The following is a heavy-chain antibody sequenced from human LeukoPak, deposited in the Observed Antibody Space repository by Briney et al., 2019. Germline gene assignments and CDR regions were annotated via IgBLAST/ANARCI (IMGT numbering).Heavy chain of an antibody. CDR2: IKEDGSEK. CDR3: ARRYTVTTVYFFDY. V-gene: IGHV3-7*03. Sequence: GGSLRLSCAASGFTFRSYWMSWVRQAPGKGLEWVANIKEDGSEKYYVDSVKGRFTISRDSAKNSLYLQMSSLRAEDTAVYFCARRYTVTTVYFFDYWGQGTLVTVSS. CDR1: GFTFRSYW. J-gene: IGHJ4*02. D-gene: IGHD4-11*01.